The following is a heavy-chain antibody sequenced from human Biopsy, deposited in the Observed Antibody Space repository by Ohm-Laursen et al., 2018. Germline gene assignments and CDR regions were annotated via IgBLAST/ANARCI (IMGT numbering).Heavy chain of an antibody. Sequence: SETLSLTWAVSGGSVNSDSSYWSWIRQPPGKGLEWIGYISYSGSTKYNPSLKSPVTISVDTSKNQFSLKLSSVTAADTAVYYCASYSHHYYDFDYWGQGTLVTVSP. V-gene: IGHV4-61*01. J-gene: IGHJ4*02. CDR1: GGSVNSDSSY. CDR3: ASYSHHYYDFDY. D-gene: IGHD3-16*01. CDR2: ISYSGST.